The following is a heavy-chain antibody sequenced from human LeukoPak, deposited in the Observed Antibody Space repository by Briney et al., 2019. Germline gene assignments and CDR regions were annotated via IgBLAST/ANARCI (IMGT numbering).Heavy chain of an antibody. J-gene: IGHJ4*02. Sequence: GGSLRLSCAASGFTFSSYEMHWVRQPPGKGLEWVSYISSSDSTIYYADSVKGRFTISRDNAKNSLYLQMNSLKAEDTAVYYCARDYGGSSPFDYWGQGTLVTVSS. D-gene: IGHD4-23*01. CDR1: GFTFSSYE. CDR3: ARDYGGSSPFDY. CDR2: ISSSDSTI. V-gene: IGHV3-48*03.